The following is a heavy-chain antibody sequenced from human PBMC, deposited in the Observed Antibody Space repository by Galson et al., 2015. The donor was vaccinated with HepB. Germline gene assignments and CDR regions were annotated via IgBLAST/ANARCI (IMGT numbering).Heavy chain of an antibody. V-gene: IGHV1-8*01. CDR1: GYTFTSYD. D-gene: IGHD1-1*01. CDR3: AGGWKVTSIFNCFDP. CDR2: MSPKTGNT. Sequence: SVKVSCKASGYTFTSYDINWVRQATGQGLEWMGWMSPKTGNTGYAQKFQGRVTMTRNTSINTAYMELSSLTSEDTAVYYCAGGWKVTSIFNCFDPWGQGTLVTVSS. J-gene: IGHJ5*02.